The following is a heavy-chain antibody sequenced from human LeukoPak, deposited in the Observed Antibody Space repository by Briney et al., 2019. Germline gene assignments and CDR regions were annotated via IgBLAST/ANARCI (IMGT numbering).Heavy chain of an antibody. CDR3: AKHYGDYFLDF. V-gene: IGHV3-23*01. CDR2: ISGSGGST. Sequence: GGSLRLSCAASGFTFSSYALSWVRQAPGKGLEWVSTISGSGGSTYYADSVQGRFTVSRDNSKKTLYLQMHSLRDEDTAIYYCAKHYGDYFLDFWGQGTLVTVSS. J-gene: IGHJ4*02. D-gene: IGHD4-17*01. CDR1: GFTFSSYA.